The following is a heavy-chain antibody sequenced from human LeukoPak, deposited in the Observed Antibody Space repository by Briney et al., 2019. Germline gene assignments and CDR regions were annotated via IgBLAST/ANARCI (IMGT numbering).Heavy chain of an antibody. Sequence: GGSLRLSCEVSGFPVRSRYMTWVRQPPGKGLECVAVIYSGGTTYHIDSVKGRFTISRDNSENTLYLQMNSLRTEDTAVYYCAQGYSIGWFPNWGQGSLVSVSS. J-gene: IGHJ4*02. V-gene: IGHV3-53*01. CDR1: GFPVRSRY. CDR3: AQGYSIGWFPN. CDR2: IYSGGTT. D-gene: IGHD5-12*01.